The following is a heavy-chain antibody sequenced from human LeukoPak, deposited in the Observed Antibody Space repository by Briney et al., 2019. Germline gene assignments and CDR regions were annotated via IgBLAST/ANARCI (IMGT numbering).Heavy chain of an antibody. V-gene: IGHV7-4-1*02. J-gene: IGHJ3*02. Sequence: GASVKVSCKASGYTFTSYDINWVRQAPGQGLEWMGWINTNTGNPTYAQGFTGRFVFSLDTSVSTAYLQISSLKAEDTAVYYCARDPPRWSYYYDSSGYRDAFDIWGQGTMVTVSS. CDR3: ARDPPRWSYYYDSSGYRDAFDI. D-gene: IGHD3-22*01. CDR2: INTNTGNP. CDR1: GYTFTSYD.